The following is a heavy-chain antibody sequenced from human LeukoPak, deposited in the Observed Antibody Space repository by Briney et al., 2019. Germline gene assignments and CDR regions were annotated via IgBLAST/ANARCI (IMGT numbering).Heavy chain of an antibody. CDR1: GFTFSSYA. J-gene: IGHJ3*02. CDR3: AKDLSPLYYYDSSGYSYALDI. Sequence: GGSLRLSCAASGFTFSSYAMSWVRQAPGKGLEWVSAISGSGGSTYYADSVKGRFTISRDNSKNTLYLQMNSLRAEDTGVYYCAKDLSPLYYYDSSGYSYALDIWGQGTMVTVSS. V-gene: IGHV3-23*01. D-gene: IGHD3-22*01. CDR2: ISGSGGST.